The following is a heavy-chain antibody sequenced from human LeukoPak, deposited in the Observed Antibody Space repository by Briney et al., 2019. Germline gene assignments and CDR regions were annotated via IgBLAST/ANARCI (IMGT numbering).Heavy chain of an antibody. CDR1: GYSISNGFY. CDR2: IYHSGST. J-gene: IGHJ4*02. D-gene: IGHD6-19*01. V-gene: IGHV4-38-2*02. Sequence: SETLSLTCTVSGYSISNGFYWGWIRQPPGKGLEWIGSIYHSGSTYYNPSLKSRVTISVDTSKNQVSLKLRSVTAADTAVYYCARGDSGWYLGLGFDYWGQGTLVTVSS. CDR3: ARGDSGWYLGLGFDY.